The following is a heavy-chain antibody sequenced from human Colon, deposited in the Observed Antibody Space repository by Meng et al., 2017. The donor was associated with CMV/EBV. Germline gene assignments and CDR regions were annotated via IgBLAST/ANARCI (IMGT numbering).Heavy chain of an antibody. D-gene: IGHD1-14*01. V-gene: IGHV4-59*11. CDR1: GDSLSPHY. J-gene: IGHJ6*02. CDR2: IHDSGST. Sequence: SETLSLTCTFSGDSLSPHYWSWTRQPPGKGLEWIGFIHDSGSTIYNPSLQRRVTISVDTSKNQFSLQLNSVTAADTAIYYCARGVGGRAPLDVWGPGTTVTVSS. CDR3: ARGVGGRAPLDV.